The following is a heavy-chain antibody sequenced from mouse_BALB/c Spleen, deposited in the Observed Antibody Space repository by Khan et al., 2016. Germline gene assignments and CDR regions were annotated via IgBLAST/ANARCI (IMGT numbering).Heavy chain of an antibody. CDR3: ARGNSYYDYDY. D-gene: IGHD2-4*01. CDR2: IYPGDGDT. Sequence: VQLQESGAELARPGASVKLSCKASGYTFTTYWMQWVKQRPGQGLEWIGTIYPGDGDTRYTQKFKGKATLTADKSSSTAYMQLSSLASEDSGVCYCARGNSYYDYDYWGQGTTLTVSS. CDR1: GYTFTTYW. V-gene: IGHV1-87*01. J-gene: IGHJ2*01.